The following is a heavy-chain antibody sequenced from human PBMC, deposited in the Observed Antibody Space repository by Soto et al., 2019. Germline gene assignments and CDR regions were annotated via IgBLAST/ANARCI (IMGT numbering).Heavy chain of an antibody. CDR3: ARDPGQLWLRKYYYYYYGMEV. J-gene: IGHJ6*02. V-gene: IGHV3-30-3*01. Sequence: PGGSLRLSCAASGFTFSNYAMHWVRQAPGKGLEWVAVTSYDGSNKYYADSVKGRFTISRDNSKNTLYLQMNSLRAEDKAVYYCARDPGQLWLRKYYYYYYGMEVWGQGTTVTVS. CDR2: TSYDGSNK. CDR1: GFTFSNYA. D-gene: IGHD5-18*01.